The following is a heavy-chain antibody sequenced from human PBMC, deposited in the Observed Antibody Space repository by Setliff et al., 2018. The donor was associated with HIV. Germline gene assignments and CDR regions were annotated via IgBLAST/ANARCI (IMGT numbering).Heavy chain of an antibody. D-gene: IGHD5-12*01. CDR1: GFTFSTYA. J-gene: IGHJ4*02. Sequence: GSLRLSCSASGFTFSTYAMSWVLQAPGKGLEWVSAISGSGGSTYYADSVQGQLTISRDNSKNTLYLQMNSLRSEDTAVYYCAKDAGDNGYNLSLFDHWGQGTLVTVSS. CDR3: AKDAGDNGYNLSLFDH. V-gene: IGHV3-23*01. CDR2: ISGSGGST.